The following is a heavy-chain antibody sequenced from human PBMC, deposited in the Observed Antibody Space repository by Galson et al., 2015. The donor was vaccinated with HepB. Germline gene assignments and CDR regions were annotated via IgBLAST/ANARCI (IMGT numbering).Heavy chain of an antibody. J-gene: IGHJ5*02. CDR3: AREGSGIAAREVKFDP. CDR2: IYTSGST. V-gene: IGHV4-61*02. D-gene: IGHD6-6*01. CDR1: GGSISSGSYY. Sequence: TLSLTCTVSGGSISSGSYYWSWIRQPAGEGLEWIGRIYTSGSTNYNPSLKSRVTISVDTSKNQFSLKLSSVTAADTAVYYCAREGSGIAAREVKFDPWGQGTLVTVSS.